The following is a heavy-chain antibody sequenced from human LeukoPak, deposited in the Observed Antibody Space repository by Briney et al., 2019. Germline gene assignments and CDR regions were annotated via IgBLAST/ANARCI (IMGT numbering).Heavy chain of an antibody. Sequence: SETLSLTCAVYGGSFSGYYWSRIRQPPGKGLEWIGEINHSGSTNYNPSLKSRVTISVDTSKNQFSLKLSSVTAADTAVYYCATGGLQAYYYGMDVWGQGTTVTVSS. CDR3: ATGGLQAYYYGMDV. CDR1: GGSFSGYY. J-gene: IGHJ6*02. V-gene: IGHV4-34*01. CDR2: INHSGST. D-gene: IGHD5-24*01.